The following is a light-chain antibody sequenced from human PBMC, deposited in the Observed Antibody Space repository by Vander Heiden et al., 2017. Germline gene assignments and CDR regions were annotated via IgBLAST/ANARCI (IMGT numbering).Light chain of an antibody. CDR3: QQYKKWPPP. J-gene: IGKJ1*01. CDR2: GAS. CDR1: QSVSSN. V-gene: IGKV3-15*01. Sequence: EIVMTQSPATLSVSPGESATLSCRASQSVSSNLAWYQQKPGQPPRLLIYGASIRATGIPARFSGSGSGTEFTLTISSLQFEDFAVYYCQQYKKWPPPFGQGTKVDIK.